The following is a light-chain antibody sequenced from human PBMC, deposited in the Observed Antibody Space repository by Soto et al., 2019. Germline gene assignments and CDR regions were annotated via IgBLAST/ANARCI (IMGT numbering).Light chain of an antibody. CDR2: EVN. CDR3: SSYTSSSTPYYV. J-gene: IGLJ1*01. Sequence: QSVLTQPASVSGSPGQSITISCTGTSSDVGAYTSVSWYQHHPDKAPKVMIYEVNKRPSGVSLRFSGSKSGNTASLTISGLQAEDEADYYCSSYTSSSTPYYVFGTGTKVTVL. CDR1: SSDVGAYTS. V-gene: IGLV2-14*01.